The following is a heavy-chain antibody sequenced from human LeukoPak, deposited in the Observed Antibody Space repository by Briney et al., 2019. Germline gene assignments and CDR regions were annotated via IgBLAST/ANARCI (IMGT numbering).Heavy chain of an antibody. CDR3: ARGGASDAFDI. CDR2: INHSGTT. J-gene: IGHJ3*02. V-gene: IGHV4-34*01. Sequence: PSETLSLTCAVYGGSFSGYYWSWIRQPPGKGLEWIGEINHSGTTNYNPSLKSRVTISLDTSKNQFSLKLSSVTTADTALYYCARGGASDAFDIWGQGTMVTVSA. D-gene: IGHD3-16*01. CDR1: GGSFSGYY.